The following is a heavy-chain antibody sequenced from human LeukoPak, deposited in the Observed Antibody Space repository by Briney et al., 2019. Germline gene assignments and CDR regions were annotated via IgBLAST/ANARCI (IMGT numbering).Heavy chain of an antibody. CDR2: IYTSGST. V-gene: IGHV4-61*02. Sequence: PSETLSLTCTVSGGSISSGSYYWSWIRQPAGKGLEWIGRIYTSGSTNYNPSLKSRVTISVDTSKNQFSLKLSSVTAADTAVYYCARTAADYGGNSGHAFDIWGQGTMVTVSS. CDR3: ARTAADYGGNSGHAFDI. D-gene: IGHD4-23*01. CDR1: GGSISSGSYY. J-gene: IGHJ3*02.